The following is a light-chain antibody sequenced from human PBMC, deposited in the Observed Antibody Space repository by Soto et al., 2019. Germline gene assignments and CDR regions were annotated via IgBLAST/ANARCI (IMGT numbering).Light chain of an antibody. CDR3: QHGYSTPLT. CDR1: QSISTY. Sequence: DIQMTQSPSSLSASVGDRVTMAVRASQSISTYLHWYQQKPGKAPNLLIYAASTLQSGVPSRFSGSGSGTDFTLTISSLQPEDFATYFCQHGYSTPLTFGGGTKVDIK. J-gene: IGKJ4*01. CDR2: AAS. V-gene: IGKV1-39*01.